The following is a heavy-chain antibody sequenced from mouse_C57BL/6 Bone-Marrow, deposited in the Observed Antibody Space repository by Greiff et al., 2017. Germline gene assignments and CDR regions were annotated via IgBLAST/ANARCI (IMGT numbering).Heavy chain of an antibody. D-gene: IGHD1-1*01. CDR3: AIFLYFYVSSADY. V-gene: IGHV1-64*01. J-gene: IGHJ2*01. Sequence: QVQLQQPGAELVKPGASVKLSCKASGYTFTSYWMHWVKQRPGQGLEWIGMIHPNSGSTNYNEKFKSKATLTVDKSSSTAYMQLSSLTSEASAVYYCAIFLYFYVSSADYWGQGTTLTVSS. CDR2: IHPNSGST. CDR1: GYTFTSYW.